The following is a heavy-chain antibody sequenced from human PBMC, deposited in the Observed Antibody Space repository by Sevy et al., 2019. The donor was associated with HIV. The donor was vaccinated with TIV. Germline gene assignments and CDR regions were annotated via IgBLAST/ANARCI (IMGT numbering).Heavy chain of an antibody. CDR1: GGTFSSYA. V-gene: IGHV1-69*13. D-gene: IGHD3-22*01. CDR2: IIPIFGTA. CDR3: ASDSIFVSRYYDSRKHSAPYYYYGMDV. J-gene: IGHJ6*02. Sequence: ASVKVSCKASGGTFSSYAISWVRQAPGQGLEWMGGIIPIFGTANYAQKFQGRVTITADESTSTAYMELSSLRSEDTAVYYCASDSIFVSRYYDSRKHSAPYYYYGMDVWGQGTTVTVSS.